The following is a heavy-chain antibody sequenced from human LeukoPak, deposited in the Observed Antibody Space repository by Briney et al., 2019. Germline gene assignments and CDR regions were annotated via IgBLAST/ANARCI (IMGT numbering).Heavy chain of an antibody. CDR1: GFTVSGSH. J-gene: IGHJ3*02. CDR2: IYSGGST. CDR3: ARGGVGATTGRAFDI. Sequence: GGSLRLSCAASGFTVSGSHMSWVRQAPGKGLEWASVIYSGGSTYYADSVKGRFTISRDNSKNTLYLQMNSLRAEDTAVYYCARGGVGATTGRAFDIWGQGTMVTVSS. V-gene: IGHV3-53*05. D-gene: IGHD1-26*01.